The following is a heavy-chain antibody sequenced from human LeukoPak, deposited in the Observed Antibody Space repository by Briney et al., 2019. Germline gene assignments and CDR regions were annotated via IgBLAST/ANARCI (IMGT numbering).Heavy chain of an antibody. CDR3: ARDFQGGPNDP. D-gene: IGHD2-15*01. J-gene: IGHJ5*02. CDR2: ISSSGST. Sequence: PSETLSLTCTVSGGSISSGDYYWSWIRQPPGQGLEWIGYISSSGSTYSNPSLKSRTTLSIDTSKNQFSLKMYSVTAADTAVFYCARDFQGGPNDPWGQGTLVTVSS. V-gene: IGHV4-30-4*01. CDR1: GGSISSGDYY.